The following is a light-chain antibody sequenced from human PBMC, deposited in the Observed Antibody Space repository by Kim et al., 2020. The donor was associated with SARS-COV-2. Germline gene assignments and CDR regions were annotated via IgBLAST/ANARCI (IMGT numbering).Light chain of an antibody. CDR2: DAA. CDR1: QSIGHD. V-gene: IGKV3-11*01. CDR3: QQRSNWRPIT. Sequence: SPGERATLPCSAGQSIGHDVAWYHQKPGEAPRLLIYDAANRATGIPARFSGSGSGTDVTLTIRSLEPEDVAVDYCQQRSNWRPITFGRGTRLEIK. J-gene: IGKJ5*01.